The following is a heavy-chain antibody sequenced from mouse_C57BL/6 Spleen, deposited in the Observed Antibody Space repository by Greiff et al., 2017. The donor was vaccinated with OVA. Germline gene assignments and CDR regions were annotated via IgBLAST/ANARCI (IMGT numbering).Heavy chain of an antibody. Sequence: VQLKQSGTVLARPGASVKMSCKTSGYTFTSYWMHWVKQRPGQGLEWIGAIYPGNSDTSYNQKFKGKAKLTAVTSASTAYMELSSLTNEDSAVYDGTRGEKDCGSSRFAYWGQGTLVTVSA. D-gene: IGHD1-1*01. CDR2: IYPGNSDT. V-gene: IGHV1-5*01. J-gene: IGHJ3*01. CDR1: GYTFTSYW. CDR3: TRGEKDCGSSRFAY.